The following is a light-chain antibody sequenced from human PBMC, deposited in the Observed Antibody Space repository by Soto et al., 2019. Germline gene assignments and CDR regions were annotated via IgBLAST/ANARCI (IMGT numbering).Light chain of an antibody. Sequence: QSALTQPASVSGSPGQSITISCTGTSSDVGGYNYVSWYQQHPGKAPKLMIYDVSNRPSGVSNRFSGSKSGNTASLTISGLQAEDEADYYCSSYTSSSDVVFGRGTK. CDR1: SSDVGGYNY. J-gene: IGLJ2*01. CDR2: DVS. CDR3: SSYTSSSDVV. V-gene: IGLV2-14*01.